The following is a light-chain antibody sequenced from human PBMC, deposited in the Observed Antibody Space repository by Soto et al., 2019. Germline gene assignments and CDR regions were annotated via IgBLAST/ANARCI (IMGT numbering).Light chain of an antibody. Sequence: QSVLTQPPSQSAAPGQRVTIYCSGSTSNIGNNHVSWYQQLPGTAPKPLIYRNDRRPSGIPDRFSGSKFETSATLDITGLQTGDEADYYCGTWDSSLGGWVFGGGTKLTVL. J-gene: IGLJ3*02. CDR2: RND. CDR3: GTWDSSLGGWV. V-gene: IGLV1-51*01. CDR1: TSNIGNNH.